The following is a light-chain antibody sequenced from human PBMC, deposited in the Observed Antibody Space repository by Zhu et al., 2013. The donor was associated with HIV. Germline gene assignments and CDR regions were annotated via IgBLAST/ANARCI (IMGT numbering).Light chain of an antibody. CDR3: QQYGTSPNT. Sequence: DIVLTQSPGTLSLSPGERATLSCRASQSVSSTYLAWFQQKPGQAPRLLIYGASYRATGIPDRYSGSGSGTEFTLTISRVGPEDFAVYYCQQYGTSPNTFGQGTKLEIQ. CDR2: GAS. J-gene: IGKJ2*01. CDR1: QSVSSTY. V-gene: IGKV3-20*01.